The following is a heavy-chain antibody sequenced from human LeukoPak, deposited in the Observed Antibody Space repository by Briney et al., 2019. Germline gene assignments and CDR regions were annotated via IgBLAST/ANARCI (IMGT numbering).Heavy chain of an antibody. CDR1: GGSISSYS. CDR3: ARVSGGTYPDY. CDR2: IYYSGNT. J-gene: IGHJ4*02. D-gene: IGHD1-26*01. Sequence: SETLSLTCTVSGGSISSYSWSWIRQPPGKGLEWIGYIYYSGNTNYNPSLKSRVTISVDTSKNQFSLELSSVTAADTAVYYCARVSGGTYPDYWGQGTLVTVSP. V-gene: IGHV4-59*01.